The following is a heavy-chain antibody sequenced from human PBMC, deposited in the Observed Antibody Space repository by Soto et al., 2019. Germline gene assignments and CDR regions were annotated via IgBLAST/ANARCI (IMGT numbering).Heavy chain of an antibody. CDR3: ARILGRGYSYGVDY. CDR2: IFSNDEK. J-gene: IGHJ4*02. D-gene: IGHD5-18*01. V-gene: IGHV2-26*01. Sequence: QVTLKESGPVLVKPTEPLTLTCTVSGFSLSNARMGVSWIRQPPGKALEWLAHIFSNDEKSYSTSLKSRLTISKDTSKSQVVLTMTNMDPVDTATYYCARILGRGYSYGVDYWGQGTLVTVSS. CDR1: GFSLSNARMG.